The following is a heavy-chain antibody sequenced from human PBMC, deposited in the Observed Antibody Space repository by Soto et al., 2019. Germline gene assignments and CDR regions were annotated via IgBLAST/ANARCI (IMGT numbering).Heavy chain of an antibody. CDR1: GGSISSGGYY. CDR2: IYYSGST. J-gene: IGHJ6*02. V-gene: IGHV4-31*03. CDR3: ARDCSGGSCPYYYGMDV. D-gene: IGHD2-15*01. Sequence: SETLSLTCTVSGGSISSGGYYWSWIRQHPGKGLEWIGYIYYSGSTYYNPSLKSRATISVDTSKNQFSLKLSSVTAADTAVYYCARDCSGGSCPYYYGMDVWGQGTTVTVSS.